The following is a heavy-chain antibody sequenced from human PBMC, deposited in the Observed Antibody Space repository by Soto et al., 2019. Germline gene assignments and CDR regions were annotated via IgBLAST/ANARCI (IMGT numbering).Heavy chain of an antibody. CDR2: INHSGST. CDR3: ARGVVVTAMGYYYYGMDV. J-gene: IGHJ6*02. D-gene: IGHD2-21*02. V-gene: IGHV4-34*01. CDR1: GGSFSGYY. Sequence: ASETLSLTCAVYGGSFSGYYWSWIRQPPGKGLEWIGEINHSGSTNYNPSLKSRVTISVDTSKNQFSLKLSSVTAADTAVYYCARGVVVTAMGYYYYGMDVWGQGTTVTVSS.